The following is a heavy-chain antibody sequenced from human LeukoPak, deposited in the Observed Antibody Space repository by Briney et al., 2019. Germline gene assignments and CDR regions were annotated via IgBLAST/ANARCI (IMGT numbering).Heavy chain of an antibody. Sequence: GGSLRLSCAASGFSFSSDAMSWVRQAPGKGLECVSIISGNGDRTYYADSVKGRFTISRDNSKNTLYMQMNSLRAEDTAVYYCAKGCSRDGGNSGGYFQHWGQGTLVAVSS. V-gene: IGHV3-23*01. J-gene: IGHJ1*01. CDR3: AKGCSRDGGNSGGYFQH. CDR2: ISGNGDRT. CDR1: GFSFSSDA. D-gene: IGHD4-23*01.